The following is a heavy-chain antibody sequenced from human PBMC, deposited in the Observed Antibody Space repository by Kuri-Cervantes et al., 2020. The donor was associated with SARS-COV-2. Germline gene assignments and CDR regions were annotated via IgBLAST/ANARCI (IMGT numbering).Heavy chain of an antibody. CDR1: GYSISSGYY. Sequence: GSLRLSCAVSGYSISSGYYWGWIRQPPGKGLEWIGSIYYSGSTYYNPSLKSRVTISVDTSKNQFSLKLSSVTAADTAVYYCARLSGYDSSGYNDYWGQGTLVTVSS. V-gene: IGHV4-38-2*01. CDR2: IYYSGST. CDR3: ARLSGYDSSGYNDY. J-gene: IGHJ4*02. D-gene: IGHD3-22*01.